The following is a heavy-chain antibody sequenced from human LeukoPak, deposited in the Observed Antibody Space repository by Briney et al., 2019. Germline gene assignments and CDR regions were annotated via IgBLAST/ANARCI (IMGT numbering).Heavy chain of an antibody. V-gene: IGHV3-66*01. D-gene: IGHD4-17*01. J-gene: IGHJ3*01. CDR1: GFTVSRNF. CDR2: IYIGGNT. CDR3: ARVTVRNAFDL. Sequence: PGGSLRLSCAASGFTVSRNFMTWVRQAPGKGLEWVSVIYIGGNTYYADSVKGRFTISRDNSMNTVYLQMDSLRDEDTAVYYCARVTVRNAFDLWGQGTMVTVSS.